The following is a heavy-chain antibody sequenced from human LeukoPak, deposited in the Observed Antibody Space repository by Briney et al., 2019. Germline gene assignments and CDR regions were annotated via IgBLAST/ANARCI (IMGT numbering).Heavy chain of an antibody. Sequence: GGSLRLSCAASGFTFSSYAMSWVRQAPGKGLEWVSSISSSSSYIYYADSVKGRFSISRDNAKNSLYLQMNSLRAEDTAVYFCARDLNGPSFYWGQGTPVTVSS. CDR3: ARDLNGPSFY. CDR2: ISSSSSYI. CDR1: GFTFSSYA. J-gene: IGHJ4*02. V-gene: IGHV3-21*01. D-gene: IGHD2-8*01.